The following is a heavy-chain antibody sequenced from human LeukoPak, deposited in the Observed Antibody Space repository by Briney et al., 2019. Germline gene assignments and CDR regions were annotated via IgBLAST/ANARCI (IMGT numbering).Heavy chain of an antibody. CDR2: IYTSGST. D-gene: IGHD6-6*01. Sequence: SQTLSLTCTVSGGSISSGSYYWSWIRRPAGKGLEWIGRIYTSGSTNYNPSLKSRVTISVDTSKNQFSLKLSSVTAADTAVYYCARIAASCVDYWGQGTLVTVSS. CDR1: GGSISSGSYY. V-gene: IGHV4-61*02. CDR3: ARIAASCVDY. J-gene: IGHJ4*02.